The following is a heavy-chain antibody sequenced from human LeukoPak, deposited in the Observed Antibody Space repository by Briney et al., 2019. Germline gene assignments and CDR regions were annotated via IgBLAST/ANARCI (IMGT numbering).Heavy chain of an antibody. J-gene: IGHJ6*02. D-gene: IGHD2-15*01. CDR1: GFTFDDYA. CDR3: AKDIAAGGCSGGSCYNYYYGMDV. Sequence: PGGSLRLSCAASGFTFDDYAMHWVRQAPGKGLEWVSLISWDGGSTYYADSVKGRFTISRDNSKNSLYLQMNSLRAEDTALYYCAKDIAAGGCSGGSCYNYYYGMDVWGQGTTVTVSS. V-gene: IGHV3-43D*03. CDR2: ISWDGGST.